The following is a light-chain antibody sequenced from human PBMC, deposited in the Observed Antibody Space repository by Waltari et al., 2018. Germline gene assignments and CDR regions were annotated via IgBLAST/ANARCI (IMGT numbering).Light chain of an antibody. CDR3: QQRSSWPLT. V-gene: IGKV3-11*01. CDR2: DVS. Sequence: EIVLTQSPATLSLSPGERATLPCRASQSVRNLLAWYQQKPGQSPRLLIYDVSKRATGIPARFSGSGSGADFTLTISSLEPEDFAVYYCQQRSSWPLTFGQGTRL. J-gene: IGKJ5*01. CDR1: QSVRNL.